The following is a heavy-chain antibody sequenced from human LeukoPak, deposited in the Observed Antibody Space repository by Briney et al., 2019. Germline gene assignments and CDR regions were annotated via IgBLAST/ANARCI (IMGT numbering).Heavy chain of an antibody. Sequence: PGGSLRLSCAASGFTFSSYSMNWVRQAPGKGLEWVSSITSSSSYIYYADSVKGRFTFSRDNAKNSLYLQMNSLRAEDTAVYYSARDPSDSSGYYKKKWTKTFDYWGQGTLVTVSS. CDR3: ARDPSDSSGYYKKKWTKTFDY. CDR2: ITSSSSYI. V-gene: IGHV3-21*01. CDR1: GFTFSSYS. D-gene: IGHD3-22*01. J-gene: IGHJ4*02.